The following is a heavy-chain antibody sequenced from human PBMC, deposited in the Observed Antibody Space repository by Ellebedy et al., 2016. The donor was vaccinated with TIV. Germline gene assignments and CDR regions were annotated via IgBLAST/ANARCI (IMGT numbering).Heavy chain of an antibody. D-gene: IGHD5-12*01. CDR1: GFTFTSFG. J-gene: IGHJ4*02. CDR2: TSVYNGNT. CDR3: ARVGWGYSGGEDN. V-gene: IGHV1-18*04. Sequence: ASVKVSCKASGFTFTSFGISWVRQAPGQGLEWMGWTSVYNGNTNYAQNLQGRVSMTTDTSTRTAYMELRSLRSDDTAVYYCARVGWGYSGGEDNWGQGTLVTVSS.